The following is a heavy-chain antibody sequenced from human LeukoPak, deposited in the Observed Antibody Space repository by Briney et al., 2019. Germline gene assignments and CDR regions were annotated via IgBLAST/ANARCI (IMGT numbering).Heavy chain of an antibody. Sequence: GGSLRLSCAASGFTFSSYGMHWVRQAPGKGLEWVAVISYDGSNKYYADSVKGRFTISRDNSKNTLYLQMNSLRAEDTAVYYCAKTTLPGLVDYYHYYMDVWGKGTTVTVSS. V-gene: IGHV3-30*18. CDR3: AKTTLPGLVDYYHYYMDV. CDR1: GFTFSSYG. J-gene: IGHJ6*03. CDR2: ISYDGSNK. D-gene: IGHD2-2*01.